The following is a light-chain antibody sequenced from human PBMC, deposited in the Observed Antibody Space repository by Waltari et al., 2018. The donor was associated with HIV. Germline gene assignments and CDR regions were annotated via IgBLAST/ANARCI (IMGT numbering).Light chain of an antibody. CDR2: DAS. J-gene: IGKJ2*01. Sequence: DIQMTQSPSSLFESVGDRVTITCQASQDISNYLNWYQQKPGKAPKLLIYDASNLVTGVPSRFSGSGSGTNFTFTISSLQPEDLATYFCQQDDNLPSMYTFGQGTKLEIK. CDR1: QDISNY. V-gene: IGKV1-33*01. CDR3: QQDDNLPSMYT.